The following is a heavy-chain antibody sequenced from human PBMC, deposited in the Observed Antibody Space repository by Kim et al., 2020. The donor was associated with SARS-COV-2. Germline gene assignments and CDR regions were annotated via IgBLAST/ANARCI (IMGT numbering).Heavy chain of an antibody. J-gene: IGHJ4*02. CDR1: GGSISSGGYY. V-gene: IGHV4-31*03. Sequence: SETLSLTCTVSGGSISSGGYYWSWIRQHPGKGLEWIGYIYYSGSTYYNPSLKSRVTISVDTSKNQFSLKLSSVTAADTAVYYCARTRITMIVVVTPFDYWGQGTLVTVSS. CDR2: IYYSGST. CDR3: ARTRITMIVVVTPFDY. D-gene: IGHD3-22*01.